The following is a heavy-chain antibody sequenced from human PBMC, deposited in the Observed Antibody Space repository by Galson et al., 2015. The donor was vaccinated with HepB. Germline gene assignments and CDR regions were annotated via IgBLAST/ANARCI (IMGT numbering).Heavy chain of an antibody. J-gene: IGHJ5*02. CDR2: IKSKTDGGTT. D-gene: IGHD3-16*02. Sequence: SLRLSCAASGFTFSNAWMSWVRQAPGKGLEWVGRIKSKTDGGTTDYAAPVKGRFTISRDDSKNTLYLQMNSLKTEDTAVYYCTTIAYGLGELSAPTWGQGTLVTVSS. CDR1: GFTFSNAW. CDR3: TTIAYGLGELSAPT. V-gene: IGHV3-15*01.